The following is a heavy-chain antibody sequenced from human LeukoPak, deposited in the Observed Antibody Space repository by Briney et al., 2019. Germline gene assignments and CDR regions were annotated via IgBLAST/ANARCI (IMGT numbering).Heavy chain of an antibody. Sequence: QPGGSQRLSCAASGFTFSSYGMHWVRQAPGKGLEWVAVIWYDGSNKYYADSVKGRFTISRDNSKNTLYLQMNSLRAEDTAVYYCARELKDYDILTGWSLGPWGQGTLVTVSS. CDR2: IWYDGSNK. V-gene: IGHV3-33*01. CDR1: GFTFSSYG. CDR3: ARELKDYDILTGWSLGP. D-gene: IGHD3-9*01. J-gene: IGHJ5*02.